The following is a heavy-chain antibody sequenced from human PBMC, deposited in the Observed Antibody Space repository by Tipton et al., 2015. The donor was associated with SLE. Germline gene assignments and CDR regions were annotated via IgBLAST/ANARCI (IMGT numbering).Heavy chain of an antibody. CDR3: ARTLGSDFWSGYYNNWFDP. D-gene: IGHD3-3*01. J-gene: IGHJ5*02. V-gene: IGHV4-59*08. CDR1: GGSISSHY. Sequence: TLSLTCTVSGGSISSHYWSWIRQPPGRGLEWIGYIYYSGSTNYNPSLKSRVTISVDTSKNQFSLKLSSVAAADTAVYYCARTLGSDFWSGYYNNWFDPWGQGTLVTVSS. CDR2: IYYSGST.